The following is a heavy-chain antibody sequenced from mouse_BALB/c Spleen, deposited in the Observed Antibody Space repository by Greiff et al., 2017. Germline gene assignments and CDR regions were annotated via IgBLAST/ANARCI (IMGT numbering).Heavy chain of an antibody. CDR3: ARRGDLAWFAY. CDR1: GFTFSSYG. Sequence: VQLKESGGDLVKPGGSLKLSCAASGFTFSSYGMSWVRQTPDKRLEWVATISSGGSYTYYPDSVKGRFTISRDNAKNTLYLQMSSLKSEDTAMYYCARRGDLAWFAYWGQGTLVTVSA. CDR2: ISSGGSYT. V-gene: IGHV5-6*01. J-gene: IGHJ3*01.